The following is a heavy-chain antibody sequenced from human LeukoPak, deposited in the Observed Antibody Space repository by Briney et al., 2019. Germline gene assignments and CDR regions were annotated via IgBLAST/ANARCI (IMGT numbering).Heavy chain of an antibody. CDR3: ARDQYSKSGLGYFDC. D-gene: IGHD4-11*01. CDR1: GGSISSYY. V-gene: IGHV4-4*07. CDR2: VYSSGST. Sequence: SETLSLTCTVSGGSISSYYWSWIRQPAGKGLEWIGRVYSSGSTNYNPSLKSRVTMSVDTSRNQFSLKLSSVTAADTAVYYCARDQYSKSGLGYFDCWGQGTLVTVSS. J-gene: IGHJ4*02.